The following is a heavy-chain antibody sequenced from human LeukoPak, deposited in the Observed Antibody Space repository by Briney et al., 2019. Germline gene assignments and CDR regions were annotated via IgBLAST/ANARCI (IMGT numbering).Heavy chain of an antibody. CDR3: AKDGRYYYYYYYMDV. D-gene: IGHD2-15*01. Sequence: PGGSLRLSCAASGFTFSSYGMSWVRQAPGKGLEWVSAISGSGGSTYYADSVKGRFTISRDNSKNTLYLQMNSLRAEDTAVYYCAKDGRYYYYYYYMDVWGKGTTVTISS. CDR1: GFTFSSYG. J-gene: IGHJ6*03. V-gene: IGHV3-23*01. CDR2: ISGSGGST.